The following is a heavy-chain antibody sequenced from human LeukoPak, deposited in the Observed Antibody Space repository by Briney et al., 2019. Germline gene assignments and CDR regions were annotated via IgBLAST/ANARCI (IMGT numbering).Heavy chain of an antibody. D-gene: IGHD2-21*01. CDR1: GFTFSSYW. CDR2: IKQDGSEK. Sequence: GGSLRLSCAASGFTFSSYWMSWVRQAPGKGLEWVANIKQDGSEKYYVDSVKGRFTISRDNAKNSLYLQMNSLRAEDTAVYYCARVGDPYCGGDCYSPIDYWGQGTLVTVSS. CDR3: ARVGDPYCGGDCYSPIDY. J-gene: IGHJ4*02. V-gene: IGHV3-7*01.